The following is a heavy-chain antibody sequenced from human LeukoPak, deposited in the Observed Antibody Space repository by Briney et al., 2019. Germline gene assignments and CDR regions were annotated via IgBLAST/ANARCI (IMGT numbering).Heavy chain of an antibody. CDR2: INHSGST. CDR1: GGSFSGCY. V-gene: IGHV4-34*01. CDR3: ARSSYSSGWQSKTAEYFQH. J-gene: IGHJ1*01. D-gene: IGHD6-19*01. Sequence: SETLSLTCAVSGGSFSGCYWSWIRQPPGKGLEWIGEINHSGSTNYNPSLKSRVTISVDTPKNQCSLKLSSVTAADTAVYYCARSSYSSGWQSKTAEYFQHWGQGTLVTVSS.